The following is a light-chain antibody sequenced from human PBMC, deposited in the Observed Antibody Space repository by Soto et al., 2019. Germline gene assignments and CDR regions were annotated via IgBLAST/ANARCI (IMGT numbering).Light chain of an antibody. V-gene: IGKV3-20*01. CDR2: GAS. CDR3: QQYHNSILR. J-gene: IGKJ1*01. Sequence: EIVLTQSPATLSLSPGERATLSCRASQSVSSSHLAWYQQKPGQAPRLLMYGASSRATGIPDRFSGGGSGADFTLTISRLEPEDFGVYYCQQYHNSILRFGQGTKVDIK. CDR1: QSVSSSH.